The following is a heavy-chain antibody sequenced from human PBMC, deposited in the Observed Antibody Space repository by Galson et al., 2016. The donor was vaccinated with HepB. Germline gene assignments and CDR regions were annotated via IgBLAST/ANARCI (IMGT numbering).Heavy chain of an antibody. Sequence: SVKVSCKASGYIFTTYGIAWVRQAPGQGLEWMGWITPLNVNAKYSQKFQGRLTLTTDTSTATAYMELRSLRPDDTAVYYCARDDNISVGFRPPDFWGQGTLVTVSS. CDR1: GYIFTTYG. D-gene: IGHD2/OR15-2a*01. CDR3: ARDDNISVGFRPPDF. CDR2: ITPLNVNA. J-gene: IGHJ4*02. V-gene: IGHV1-18*01.